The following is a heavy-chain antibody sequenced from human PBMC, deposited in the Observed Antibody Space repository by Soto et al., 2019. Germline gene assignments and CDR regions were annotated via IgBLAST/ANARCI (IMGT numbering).Heavy chain of an antibody. D-gene: IGHD7-27*01. CDR3: AHSGDWGSVDY. CDR2: IYWDDDK. Sequence: QITLKESGPTLVKPTQTLTLTCTFSGFSLSTSGVGVGWIRQPPGKALDWLALIYWDDDKRYSPSLKTRLTITQDTSKSQVVLTMTNMDPVDTATYSCAHSGDWGSVDYWGQGTLVTVSS. CDR1: GFSLSTSGVG. V-gene: IGHV2-5*02. J-gene: IGHJ4*02.